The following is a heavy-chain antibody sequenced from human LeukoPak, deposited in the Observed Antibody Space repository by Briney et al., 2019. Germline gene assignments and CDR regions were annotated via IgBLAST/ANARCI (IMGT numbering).Heavy chain of an antibody. CDR1: GGTFSSYA. CDR2: IIPIFGTA. V-gene: IGHV1-69*05. Sequence: ASVKVSCKASGGTFSSYAISWVRQAPGQGLEWMGGIIPIFGTANYAQKFQGRVTITTDESTSTAYMELSSLRSEDTAVYYCARARYCSSTSCRDLFDAFDIWGQGTMVTVSS. D-gene: IGHD2-2*01. CDR3: ARARYCSSTSCRDLFDAFDI. J-gene: IGHJ3*02.